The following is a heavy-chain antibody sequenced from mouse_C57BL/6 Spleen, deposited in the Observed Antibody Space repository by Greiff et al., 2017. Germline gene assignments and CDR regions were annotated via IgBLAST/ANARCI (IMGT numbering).Heavy chain of an antibody. CDR1: GYTFTSYW. CDR3: ARGGSSYWYFDV. CDR2: IDPSDSET. Sequence: QVQLQQPGAELVRPGSSVKLSCKASGYTFTSYWMHWVKQRPIQGLEWIGNIDPSDSETHYNQKFKDKATLTVDKSSSTAYMQLSSLTSEDSAVDYCARGGSSYWYFDVWGTGTTVTVSS. J-gene: IGHJ1*03. V-gene: IGHV1-52*01. D-gene: IGHD1-3*01.